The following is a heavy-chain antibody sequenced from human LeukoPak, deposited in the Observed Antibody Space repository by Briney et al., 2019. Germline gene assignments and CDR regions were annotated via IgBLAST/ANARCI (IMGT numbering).Heavy chain of an antibody. CDR1: GYTFSDFY. Sequence: ASVKVSCKLSGYTFSDFYLNWVRQAPGQGLEWMAWINPFSDARSYAQKFQGRVTMTWDMSTTTVFMELSRLRSDDTAVYYCATSTITHTRDPWGRGTLVTVSS. CDR3: ATSTITHTRDP. J-gene: IGHJ5*02. V-gene: IGHV1-2*02. CDR2: INPFSDAR. D-gene: IGHD1-1*01.